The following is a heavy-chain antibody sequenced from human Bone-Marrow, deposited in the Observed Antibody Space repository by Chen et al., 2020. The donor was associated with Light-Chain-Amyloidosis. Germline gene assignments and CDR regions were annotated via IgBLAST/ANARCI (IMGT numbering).Heavy chain of an antibody. CDR3: ARRRDGYNFDY. Sequence: EVQLERSGPEVKKRGESLKISCKGDGYTFPNYWIGWLRQMPGKGLEWMGVIYPDDSDARYSPSFEGQVTISADKSITTAYLQWRSLKASDTAMYYCARRRDGYNFDYWGQGTLVTVSS. V-gene: IGHV5-51*01. CDR2: IYPDDSDA. D-gene: IGHD5-12*01. CDR1: GYTFPNYW. J-gene: IGHJ4*02.